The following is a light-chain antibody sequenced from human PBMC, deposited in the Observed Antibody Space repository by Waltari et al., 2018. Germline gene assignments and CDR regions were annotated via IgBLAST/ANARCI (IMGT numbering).Light chain of an antibody. V-gene: IGLV3-21*02. CDR1: NIQYKN. Sequence: YVLTQPPSVSVAPGQTATIPCEGFNIQYKNVHGSQQKPGQAPVLVVFDDSVRPSGIPERVSGSNSENTATLTISRVEAGDEADYYCQVWDPDIDHAGVVFGGGTKLTVL. J-gene: IGLJ2*01. CDR2: DDS. CDR3: QVWDPDIDHAGVV.